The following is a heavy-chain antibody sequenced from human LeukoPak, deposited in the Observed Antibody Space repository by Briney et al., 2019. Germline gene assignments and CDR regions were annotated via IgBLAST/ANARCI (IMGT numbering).Heavy chain of an antibody. CDR1: GGSISSSNYY. CDR2: IYTSGST. V-gene: IGHV4-61*02. CDR3: ARARRYNWNDVDYFDY. D-gene: IGHD1-1*01. Sequence: SQTLSLTCTVSGGSISSSNYYWSWIRQPAGKGLEWIGRIYTSGSTNYNPSLKSRVTISVDTSKNQFSLKLSSVTAADTAVYYCARARRYNWNDVDYFDYWGQGTLVTVSS. J-gene: IGHJ4*02.